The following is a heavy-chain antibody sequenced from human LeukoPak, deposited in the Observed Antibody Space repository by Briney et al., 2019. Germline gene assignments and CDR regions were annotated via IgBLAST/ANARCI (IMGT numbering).Heavy chain of an antibody. Sequence: PSETLFLTCTVSGGSISSYYWSWIRQPPGKGLEWIGYIYYSGSTNYNPSLKSRVTISVDTSKNQFSLKLSSVTAADTAVYYCARDNRVRGVKNGMDVWGKGTTVTVSS. CDR2: IYYSGST. V-gene: IGHV4-59*01. CDR1: GGSISSYY. J-gene: IGHJ6*04. D-gene: IGHD3-10*01. CDR3: ARDNRVRGVKNGMDV.